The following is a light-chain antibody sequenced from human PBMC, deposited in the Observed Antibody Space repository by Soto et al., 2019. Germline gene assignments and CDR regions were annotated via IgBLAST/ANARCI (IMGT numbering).Light chain of an antibody. J-gene: IGKJ3*01. Sequence: ETVMTQSPATLSVSPGERVTLSCWAGRSVGSNLAWYQQRPGQPPRLLIYGASTRANGIPARFSGSGSGAQFTLTISSLQSEDFAVYYCQQYSNWPPFTFGPGTKLDIK. V-gene: IGKV3-15*01. CDR1: RSVGSN. CDR2: GAS. CDR3: QQYSNWPPFT.